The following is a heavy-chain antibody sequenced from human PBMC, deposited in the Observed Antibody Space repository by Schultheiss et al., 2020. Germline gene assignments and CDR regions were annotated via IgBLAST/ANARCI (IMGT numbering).Heavy chain of an antibody. J-gene: IGHJ4*02. CDR3: AKARQQLAFDY. Sequence: GGSLRLSCAASGFTFDDYGMSWVRQAPGKGLEWVAVISYDGGNKYYADSVKGRFTISRDNSKNTLYLQMSTLRVEDTATYYCAKARQQLAFDYWGQGTLVTRLL. CDR1: GFTFDDYG. D-gene: IGHD6-13*01. V-gene: IGHV3-30*18. CDR2: ISYDGGNK.